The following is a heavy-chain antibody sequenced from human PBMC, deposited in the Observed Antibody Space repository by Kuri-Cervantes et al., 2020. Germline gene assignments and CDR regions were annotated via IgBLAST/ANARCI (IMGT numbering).Heavy chain of an antibody. V-gene: IGHV3-15*01. J-gene: IGHJ4*02. CDR2: IKSKTDGGTT. CDR1: GFTFSNAW. CDR3: TRRIAAAGTTVPDDY. D-gene: IGHD6-13*01. Sequence: GESLKISCTASGFTFSNAWMSWVRQAPGKGLEWVGRIKSKTDGGTTDYAAPVKGRFTISRDDSKNTLYLRMNSLKTEDTAVYYCTRRIAAAGTTVPDDYWGQGTLVTVSS.